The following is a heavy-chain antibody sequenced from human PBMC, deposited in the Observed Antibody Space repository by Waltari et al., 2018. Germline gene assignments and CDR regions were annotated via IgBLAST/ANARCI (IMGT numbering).Heavy chain of an antibody. CDR3: ARIYDSSGYGEDY. CDR2: INHSGST. D-gene: IGHD3-22*01. J-gene: IGHJ4*02. CDR1: GGSFSGYY. V-gene: IGHV4-34*01. Sequence: QWGAGLLKPSETLSLTCAVYGGSFSGYYWSWIRQPPGKGLEWIGEINHSGSTNYNPSLKSRVTISVDTSKNQFSLKLSSVTAADTAVYYCARIYDSSGYGEDYWGQGTLVTVSS.